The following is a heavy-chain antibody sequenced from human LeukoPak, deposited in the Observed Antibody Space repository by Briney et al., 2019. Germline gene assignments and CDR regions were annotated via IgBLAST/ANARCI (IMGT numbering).Heavy chain of an antibody. Sequence: SETLSLTCTVSGGSISSSSYYWGWIRQPPGKGLEWIGSIYYSGSTYYNPSLKSRVTISVDTSKNQFSLKLSSATAADTAVYYCARRLTIIDDYYDSSGYYLFDYWGQGTLVTVSS. V-gene: IGHV4-39*01. J-gene: IGHJ4*02. CDR1: GGSISSSSYY. CDR3: ARRLTIIDDYYDSSGYYLFDY. CDR2: IYYSGST. D-gene: IGHD3-22*01.